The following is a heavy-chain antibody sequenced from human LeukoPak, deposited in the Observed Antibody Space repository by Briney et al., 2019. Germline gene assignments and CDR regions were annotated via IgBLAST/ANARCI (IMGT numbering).Heavy chain of an antibody. CDR2: ISYDGINK. D-gene: IGHD3-3*01. Sequence: GGSLRLSCAASGFTFSSYGMHWVRQAPGKGLEWVAVISYDGINKYYADSVKGRFTISRDNSKNTLYLQMNSLRAEDTAVYYCAKEGGSYYDFWSGYSIDYYYYYMDVWGKGTTVTVSS. CDR3: AKEGGSYYDFWSGYSIDYYYYYMDV. CDR1: GFTFSSYG. J-gene: IGHJ6*03. V-gene: IGHV3-30*18.